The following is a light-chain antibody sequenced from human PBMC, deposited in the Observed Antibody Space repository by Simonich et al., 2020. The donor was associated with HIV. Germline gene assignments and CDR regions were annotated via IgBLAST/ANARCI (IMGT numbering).Light chain of an antibody. V-gene: IGLV2-23*02. CDR3: CSYAGSGTLV. CDR1: SGDVTIYNY. J-gene: IGLJ3*02. Sequence: QSALTQPASVSGSPGQSITISCTGTSGDVTIYNYLSWYQQHPGKAPKLIIYDVTKRPAGVSNRFSGSKSGNTASLTISGLQAEDEADYYCCSYAGSGTLVFGGGTKLTVL. CDR2: DVT.